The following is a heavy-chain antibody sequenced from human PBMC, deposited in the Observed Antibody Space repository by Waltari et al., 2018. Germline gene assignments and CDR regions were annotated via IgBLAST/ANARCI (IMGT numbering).Heavy chain of an antibody. J-gene: IGHJ4*02. CDR2: IWICGXPI. D-gene: IGHD6-13*01. CDR1: GXILRSHX. V-gene: IGHV3-48*03. CDR3: AREYXSRVRFDX. Sequence: EVQSVQSXGGSVQPGGSLRLSCXAPGXILRSHXMIWVRQASGKGLEWISFIWICGXPIFYAASVXGRXTIXRDNXXHSXYLQMISXXXEDXAVYYCAREYXSRVRFDXWVPGSLVTXSS.